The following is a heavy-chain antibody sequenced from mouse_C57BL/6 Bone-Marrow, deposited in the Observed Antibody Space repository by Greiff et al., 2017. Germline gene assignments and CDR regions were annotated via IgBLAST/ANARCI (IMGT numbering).Heavy chain of an antibody. Sequence: QVQLQQSGPELVKPGASVKISCKASGYAFSSSWMNWVKQRPGKGLEWIGRIYPGDGDTNYNGKFTGKATLTADKSSSTAYMQLSSLTSEDSAVYFCARGMDYWGQGTSVTVSS. CDR3: ARGMDY. V-gene: IGHV1-82*01. CDR1: GYAFSSSW. J-gene: IGHJ4*01. CDR2: IYPGDGDT.